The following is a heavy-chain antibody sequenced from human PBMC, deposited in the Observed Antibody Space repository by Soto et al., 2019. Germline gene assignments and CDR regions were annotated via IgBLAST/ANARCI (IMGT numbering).Heavy chain of an antibody. Sequence: QLQLQESGPGLVKPSETLSLTCTVSGGSISSTTSYWGWIRQPPGKGLEWIGTFYHTGSTYYNPSLKSRVPISGDTSKNQFSLKLNSVTAADTAVFYCARIDGPGPYWYFALWGRGTLVTVSS. CDR2: FYHTGST. V-gene: IGHV4-39*01. CDR3: ARIDGPGPYWYFAL. D-gene: IGHD2-8*02. J-gene: IGHJ2*01. CDR1: GGSISSTTSY.